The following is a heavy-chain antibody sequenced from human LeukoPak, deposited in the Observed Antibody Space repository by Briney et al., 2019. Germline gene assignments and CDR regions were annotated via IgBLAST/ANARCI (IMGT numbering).Heavy chain of an antibody. CDR2: IYPGDSDT. D-gene: IGHD3-3*01. J-gene: IGHJ6*03. Sequence: GESLKISCKGSGYSFTSYWIGWVRQMPGKGLEWMGIIYPGDSDTRYSPSFQGLVTISADKSISTAYLQWSSLKASDTAMYHCAKTYYDSWSGPPRYYYMDVWGKGTTVTVSS. CDR1: GYSFTSYW. V-gene: IGHV5-51*01. CDR3: AKTYYDSWSGPPRYYYMDV.